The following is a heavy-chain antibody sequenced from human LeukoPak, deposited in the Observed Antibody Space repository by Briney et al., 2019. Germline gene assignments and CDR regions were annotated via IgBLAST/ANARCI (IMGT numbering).Heavy chain of an antibody. V-gene: IGHV1-8*01. CDR1: GYTFTSYD. CDR2: MNPNSGNT. Sequence: ASVKVSCKASGYTFTSYDINWVRQATGQGLEWMGWMNPNSGNTGYAQKFQGRVTMTRNTSISTAYIELSSLRSEDTAVYYCARAGKLLWLGDLPLDYWGQGTLVTVSS. D-gene: IGHD3-10*01. J-gene: IGHJ4*02. CDR3: ARAGKLLWLGDLPLDY.